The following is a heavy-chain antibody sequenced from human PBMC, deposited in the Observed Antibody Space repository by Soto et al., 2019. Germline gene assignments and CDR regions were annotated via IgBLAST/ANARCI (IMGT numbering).Heavy chain of an antibody. CDR1: GFTFSSYA. CDR3: ARDNYQPLLPFDY. V-gene: IGHV3-30-3*01. Sequence: QVQLVESGGGVVQPGRSLRLSCAASGFTFSSYAMHWVRQAPGKGLEWVAGISYDGSNKYYADSVKGRFTISRDNSKNTVELQMNSLRAEDTAVYYCARDNYQPLLPFDYWGKGSLVTVSS. J-gene: IGHJ4*02. D-gene: IGHD2-2*01. CDR2: ISYDGSNK.